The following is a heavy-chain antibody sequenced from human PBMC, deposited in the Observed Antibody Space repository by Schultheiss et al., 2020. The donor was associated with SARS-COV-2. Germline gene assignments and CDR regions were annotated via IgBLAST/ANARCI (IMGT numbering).Heavy chain of an antibody. Sequence: ASVKVSCKASGYTFTSYDINWVRQATGQGLEWMGWMNPNSGNTGYAQKFQGRVTMTRNTSISTAYMELSSLRSEDTAVYYCARGGSTAPYYYYGMDVWGQGTTVTVSS. J-gene: IGHJ6*02. CDR1: GYTFTSYD. CDR3: ARGGSTAPYYYYGMDV. V-gene: IGHV1-8*01. CDR2: MNPNSGNT. D-gene: IGHD2-21*02.